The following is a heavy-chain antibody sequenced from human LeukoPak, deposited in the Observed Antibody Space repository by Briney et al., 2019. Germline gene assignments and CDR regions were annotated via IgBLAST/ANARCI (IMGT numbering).Heavy chain of an antibody. CDR2: ISYDGSNK. J-gene: IGHJ1*01. V-gene: IGHV3-30-3*01. CDR1: GFTFSSYA. Sequence: GGSLRLSCAASGFTFSSYAMHWVRQAPGKGLEWVAVISYDGSNKYYADSVKGRFTISRDNSKNTLYLQMNSLRAEDTAVYYCAHRDDGYSSSQSRDEYFQHWGQGTLVTVSS. CDR3: AHRDDGYSSSQSRDEYFQH. D-gene: IGHD6-13*01.